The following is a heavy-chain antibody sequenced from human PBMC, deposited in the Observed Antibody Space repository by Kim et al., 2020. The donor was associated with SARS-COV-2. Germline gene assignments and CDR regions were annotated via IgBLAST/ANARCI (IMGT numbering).Heavy chain of an antibody. D-gene: IGHD3-3*01. V-gene: IGHV3-21*01. Sequence: GGSLRLSCAASGFTFSSYSMNWVRQATGKGLEWVSSISSSSSYIYYADSVKGRFTISRDNAKNSLYLQMNSLRAEDTAVYYCARENWSGYSYGMDVWGQGTTVTVSS. CDR1: GFTFSSYS. CDR2: ISSSSSYI. CDR3: ARENWSGYSYGMDV. J-gene: IGHJ6*02.